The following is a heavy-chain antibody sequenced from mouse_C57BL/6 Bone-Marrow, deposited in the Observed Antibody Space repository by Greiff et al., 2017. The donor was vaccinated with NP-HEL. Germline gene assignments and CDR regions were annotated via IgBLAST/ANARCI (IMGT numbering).Heavy chain of an antibody. CDR2: FYPGSGSI. V-gene: IGHV1-62-2*01. D-gene: IGHD1-1*01. CDR1: GYTFTEYT. Sequence: QVQLKESGAELVKPGASVKLSCKASGYTFTEYTIHWVKQRSGQGLEWIGWFYPGSGSIQYNEKFKDKATLTADKSSSTVYMELSRLTSEDSAVYCCARHEVGDYYGSSNYFDYWGQGTTLTVSS. J-gene: IGHJ2*01. CDR3: ARHEVGDYYGSSNYFDY.